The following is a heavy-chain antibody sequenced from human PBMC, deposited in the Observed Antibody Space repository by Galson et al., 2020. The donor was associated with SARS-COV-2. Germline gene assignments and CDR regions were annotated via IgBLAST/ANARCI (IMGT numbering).Heavy chain of an antibody. CDR3: AHFGGGYFGTGTHYGLDV. CDR1: GFSFSTNGVG. Sequence: VSGPTLVKPTQTLTLTCTFSGFSFSTNGVGVGWIRQPPGKALEWLAPISWNDDKRYSPSLKSRLTITKDTSKSQVVLTVTNMDPVDTATYYCAHFGGGYFGTGTHYGLDVWGQGTTVTVSS. J-gene: IGHJ6*02. CDR2: ISWNDDK. D-gene: IGHD3-10*01. V-gene: IGHV2-5*01.